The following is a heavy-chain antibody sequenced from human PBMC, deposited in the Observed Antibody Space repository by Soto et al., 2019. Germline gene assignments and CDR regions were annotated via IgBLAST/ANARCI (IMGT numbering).Heavy chain of an antibody. Sequence: DVQLVESGGGLVQPGGSLRLSCVGSGFTFSSYVMHWVRQAPGMGLEYISHISSDGADTYYTHSVKGRFTISRDNSKNTLYLQMDRLSAEDMAVYYCARDQGGVWGQGPLVTVSS. CDR1: GFTFSSYV. CDR2: ISSDGADT. J-gene: IGHJ4*02. CDR3: ARDQGGV. D-gene: IGHD3-16*01. V-gene: IGHV3-64*01.